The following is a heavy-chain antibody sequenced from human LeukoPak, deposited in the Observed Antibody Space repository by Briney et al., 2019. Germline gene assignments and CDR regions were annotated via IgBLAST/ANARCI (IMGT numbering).Heavy chain of an antibody. Sequence: ASVKVSCKVSGYTFTSYYMHWVRQAPGQGLEWMGIINPSGGSTSYAQKFQGRVTMTRDMSTSTVYMELSSLRSEDTAVYYCARGGVVPYFDYWGQGTLVTVSS. V-gene: IGHV1-46*01. D-gene: IGHD3-3*01. CDR3: ARGGVVPYFDY. CDR1: GYTFTSYY. CDR2: INPSGGST. J-gene: IGHJ4*02.